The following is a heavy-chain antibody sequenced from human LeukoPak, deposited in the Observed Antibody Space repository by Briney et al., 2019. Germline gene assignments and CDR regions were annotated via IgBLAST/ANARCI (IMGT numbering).Heavy chain of an antibody. Sequence: GGSLRLSCAASGFTFSSYAMSWVRQAPGKGLEWVSAISGSGGSTYYADSVKGRFTISRDNSKNTLYLQMNSLRAEDTAVYYCAKPTNSGSYYRGYYFDYWGQGTLVTVSS. D-gene: IGHD1-26*01. V-gene: IGHV3-23*01. J-gene: IGHJ4*02. CDR1: GFTFSSYA. CDR2: ISGSGGST. CDR3: AKPTNSGSYYRGYYFDY.